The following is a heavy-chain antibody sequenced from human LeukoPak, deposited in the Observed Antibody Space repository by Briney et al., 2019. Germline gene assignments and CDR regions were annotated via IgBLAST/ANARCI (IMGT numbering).Heavy chain of an antibody. D-gene: IGHD4-17*01. CDR3: ARHVPLTTVTTHWFDP. Sequence: SSETLSLTCTVSGGSISSYYWSWVRQPPGKGLEWVGYIYYSGSTNYNPSLKSRVTISVDTSKTQFSLKLSSVTAADTAVYYCARHVPLTTVTTHWFDPWGQGTLVTVSS. J-gene: IGHJ5*02. V-gene: IGHV4-59*08. CDR1: GGSISSYY. CDR2: IYYSGST.